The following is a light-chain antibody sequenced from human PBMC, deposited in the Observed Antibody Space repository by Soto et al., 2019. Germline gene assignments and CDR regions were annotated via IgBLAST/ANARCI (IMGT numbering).Light chain of an antibody. Sequence: DIHITQSPSTVSSYVLYSFTITWLASQSITTWLAWYQQRPGKAPKLLIYDVSSLQSGVPSRFSGSGSGRDFTLTISSLQPDDFATYYCQQYNSYSITFGQGTRLEIK. CDR1: QSITTW. CDR2: DVS. V-gene: IGKV1-5*01. J-gene: IGKJ5*01. CDR3: QQYNSYSIT.